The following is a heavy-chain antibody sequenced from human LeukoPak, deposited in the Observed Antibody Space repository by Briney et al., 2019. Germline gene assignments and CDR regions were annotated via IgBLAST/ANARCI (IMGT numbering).Heavy chain of an antibody. J-gene: IGHJ4*02. CDR1: GFTFSSYW. V-gene: IGHV3-74*03. CDR2: INPDGRTI. Sequence: GGSLRLSCEDSGFTFSSYWMHWVRQAPGKGLVWVSRINPDGRTITYADSVKGRFTISRDNAKNTLYLQMNSLRVEDTAVYYCARVAVGRYDFDYRGQGTLVTVSS. D-gene: IGHD1-26*01. CDR3: ARVAVGRYDFDY.